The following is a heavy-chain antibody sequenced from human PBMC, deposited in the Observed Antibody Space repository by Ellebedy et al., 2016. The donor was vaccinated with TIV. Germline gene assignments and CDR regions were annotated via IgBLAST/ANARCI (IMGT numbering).Heavy chain of an antibody. CDR2: INQDGSEK. J-gene: IGHJ3*01. D-gene: IGHD4-17*01. CDR1: GFTFSSYA. CDR3: ATDGSYGDYRSPTHAFEF. Sequence: GESLKISCAASGFTFSSYAMSWVRQAPGKGLEWVANINQDGSEKYYVDSVKGRFTISRDNAKNSLYLQLNSLGADDTAVYYCATDGSYGDYRSPTHAFEFWGQGTMVTVSS. V-gene: IGHV3-7*01.